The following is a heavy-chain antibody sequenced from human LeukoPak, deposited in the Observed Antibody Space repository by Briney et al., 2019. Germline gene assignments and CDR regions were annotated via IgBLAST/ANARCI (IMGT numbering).Heavy chain of an antibody. CDR3: ARGTSRWDLDY. CDR2: INSYGSST. CDR1: EFPHSRYW. V-gene: IGHV3-74*01. J-gene: IGHJ4*02. Sequence: GGPLRLLCAPSEFPHSRYWKHWPPQAPGKALVWVSRINSYGSSTSYADSVKRRFTISRDNAKNTLYLQMNSLRAEDTAVYYCARGTSRWDLDYWGQGTLVTVSS. D-gene: IGHD6-13*01.